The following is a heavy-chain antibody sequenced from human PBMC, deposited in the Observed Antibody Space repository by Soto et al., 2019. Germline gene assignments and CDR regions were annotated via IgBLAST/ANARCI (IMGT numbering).Heavy chain of an antibody. J-gene: IGHJ3*02. V-gene: IGHV3-9*01. CDR3: EKDIGARDAYAI. CDR2: ISWNSGSI. Sequence: SLRLSCAATGFTFDDYAMHWVRQAPGKGLEWVSGISWNSGSIGYADSVKGRFTISRDNAKNSLYLQMNSLRAEDTALYYCEKDIGARDAYAIWRQGTIVTGSS. CDR1: GFTFDDYA.